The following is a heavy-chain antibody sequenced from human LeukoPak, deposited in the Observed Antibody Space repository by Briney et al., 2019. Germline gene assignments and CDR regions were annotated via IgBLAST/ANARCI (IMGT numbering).Heavy chain of an antibody. CDR2: IRYDGSNK. CDR3: AKDPKSFAVPAAIDF. D-gene: IGHD2-2*01. J-gene: IGHJ4*02. CDR1: GFTFSSYG. Sequence: GSLRLSCAASGFTFSSYGMHWVRQPPGKGLEWVAFIRYDGSNKYYADSVQGRFTISRDNSKDSLYLQMNSLRAEDTAVYYCAKDPKSFAVPAAIDFWGQGTLVTVSS. V-gene: IGHV3-30*02.